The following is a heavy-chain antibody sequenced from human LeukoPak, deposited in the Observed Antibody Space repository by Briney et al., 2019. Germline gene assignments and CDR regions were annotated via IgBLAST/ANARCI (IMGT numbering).Heavy chain of an antibody. D-gene: IGHD2-2*01. Sequence: GGSLRLSCAASGFTFSSYWMSWVRQAPGKGLEWVANIKQDGSEKYYVDSVKGRFTISRDNAKNSLYLQMNSLRAEDTAVYYCASSRYCSSTSCSYYFDYWGQGTLVTVSS. CDR2: IKQDGSEK. CDR1: GFTFSSYW. V-gene: IGHV3-7*03. CDR3: ASSRYCSSTSCSYYFDY. J-gene: IGHJ4*02.